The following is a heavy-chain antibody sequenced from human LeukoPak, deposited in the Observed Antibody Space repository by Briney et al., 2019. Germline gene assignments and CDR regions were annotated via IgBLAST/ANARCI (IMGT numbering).Heavy chain of an antibody. CDR1: GFTSSSYA. D-gene: IGHD3-10*01. CDR3: AKVMVRGPIIDY. J-gene: IGHJ4*02. Sequence: PGRSLRLSCAASGFTSSSYAMSWVRQAPRKGLEWVSAISGSGGSTYYADSVKGRFTISRDNSKNTLYLQMNSLRAEDTAVYYCAKVMVRGPIIDYWGQGTLVTVSS. V-gene: IGHV3-23*01. CDR2: ISGSGGST.